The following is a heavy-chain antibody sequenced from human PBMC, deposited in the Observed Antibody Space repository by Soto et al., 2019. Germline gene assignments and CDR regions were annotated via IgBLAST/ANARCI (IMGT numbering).Heavy chain of an antibody. D-gene: IGHD3-3*01. CDR3: AKDGRITIFGEVDYFDY. CDR2: ISYDGSNK. Sequence: QVQLVESGGGVVQPGRSLRLSCAASGFTFSSYGMHWVRQAPGKGLEWVAVISYDGSNKYYADSVKGRFTISRDNSKNTLYLQMNSLRAEDTAVSYCAKDGRITIFGEVDYFDYWGQGTLVTVSS. J-gene: IGHJ4*02. V-gene: IGHV3-30*18. CDR1: GFTFSSYG.